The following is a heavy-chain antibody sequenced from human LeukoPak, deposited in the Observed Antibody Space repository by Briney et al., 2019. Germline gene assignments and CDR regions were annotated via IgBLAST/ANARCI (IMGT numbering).Heavy chain of an antibody. CDR3: ARSAGTWFDP. Sequence: PGGSLRLSCAASGFTFSSYAMNWVRQAPGKGLEWVSYIGSSGNTIYYADSVRGRFTIPRDNAKNSLYLQMNSLRAEDTAVYYCARSAGTWFDPWGQGTLVTVSS. D-gene: IGHD1-1*01. V-gene: IGHV3-48*03. CDR2: IGSSGNTI. J-gene: IGHJ5*02. CDR1: GFTFSSYA.